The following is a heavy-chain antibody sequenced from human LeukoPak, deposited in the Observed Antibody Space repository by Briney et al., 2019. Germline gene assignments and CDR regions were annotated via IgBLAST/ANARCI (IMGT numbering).Heavy chain of an antibody. V-gene: IGHV3-53*01. CDR3: ARKDEYSSGWYGYYYYYGMDV. D-gene: IGHD6-19*01. J-gene: IGHJ6*02. CDR1: GFTVSSHY. Sequence: GGSLRLSCAASGFTVSSHYMSWVRQAPGKGLEWVSVIYSDGSTYYADSVKGRFTISRDTSKNTLYLQMNSLRAEDTAVYYCARKDEYSSGWYGYYYYYGMDVWGQGTTVTVSS. CDR2: IYSDGST.